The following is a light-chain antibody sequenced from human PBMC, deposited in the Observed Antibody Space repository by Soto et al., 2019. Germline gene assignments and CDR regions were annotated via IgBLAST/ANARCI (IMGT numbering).Light chain of an antibody. CDR1: SSDVGAYSY. Sequence: QSALTQPASVSGSPGQSITISCTGTSSDVGAYSYVSWYQQHPGKAPKLVIFAVTNRPSGVSNRFSGSKSGNTASLTISGLQTDDEADYYCCSYSGGSTLYVFGTGTKLTV. V-gene: IGLV2-14*03. CDR3: CSYSGGSTLYV. CDR2: AVT. J-gene: IGLJ1*01.